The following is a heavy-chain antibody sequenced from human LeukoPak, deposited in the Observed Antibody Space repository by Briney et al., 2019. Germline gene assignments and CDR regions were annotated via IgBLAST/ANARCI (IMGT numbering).Heavy chain of an antibody. CDR2: IYYSGST. CDR1: GGSIISSNYY. Sequence: PSETLSLTGTVSGGSIISSNYYWGWIRQPPGKGLEWIASIYYSGSTHYNPSLKSRVTISVDTSKGQFSLNLTSVTAADTAVYYCARHYYDSSGYFYQDYWGQGTLVTVSS. CDR3: ARHYYDSSGYFYQDY. D-gene: IGHD3-22*01. J-gene: IGHJ4*02. V-gene: IGHV4-39*01.